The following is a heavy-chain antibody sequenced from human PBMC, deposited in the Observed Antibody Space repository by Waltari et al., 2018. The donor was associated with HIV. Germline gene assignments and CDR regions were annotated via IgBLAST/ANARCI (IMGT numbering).Heavy chain of an antibody. CDR1: GGSFSGYY. V-gene: IGHV4-34*01. CDR3: ARGRKNYYGSGSYYYDY. D-gene: IGHD3-10*01. J-gene: IGHJ4*02. CDR2: INHSGST. Sequence: QVQLQQWGAGLLKPSETLSLTCAVYGGSFSGYYWSWIRQPPGKGLEWIGEINHSGSTTSNPSLKSRVTISVDTSKNQCSLKLSSVTAADTAVYYCARGRKNYYGSGSYYYDYWGQGTLVTVSS.